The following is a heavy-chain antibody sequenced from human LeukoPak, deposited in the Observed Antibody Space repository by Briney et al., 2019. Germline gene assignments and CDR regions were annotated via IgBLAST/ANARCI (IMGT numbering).Heavy chain of an antibody. V-gene: IGHV3-23*01. D-gene: IGHD6-19*01. J-gene: IGHJ3*02. Sequence: GGSLRLSCAASGFTFSSYAMSWVRQAPGKGLEWVSAISGSGGSTYYADSVKGRFTISRDNSKNTLYLQMNSLRAEDTAVNYCAKRGGGWLTENAFDIWGQGTMVTVSS. CDR2: ISGSGGST. CDR3: AKRGGGWLTENAFDI. CDR1: GFTFSSYA.